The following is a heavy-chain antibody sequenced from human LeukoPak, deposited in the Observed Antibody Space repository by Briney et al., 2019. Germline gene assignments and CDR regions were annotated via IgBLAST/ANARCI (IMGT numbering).Heavy chain of an antibody. J-gene: IGHJ6*02. CDR1: GGSISSGSYY. CDR3: ARVEYSSGWSLNYYYYGMDV. V-gene: IGHV4-39*01. Sequence: SETLSLTCTVSGGSISSGSYYWGWIRQPPGKGLEWIGSIYYSGSTYYNPSLKSRVTISVDTSKNQFSLKLSSVTAADTAVYYCARVEYSSGWSLNYYYYGMDVWGQGTTVTVSS. CDR2: IYYSGST. D-gene: IGHD6-19*01.